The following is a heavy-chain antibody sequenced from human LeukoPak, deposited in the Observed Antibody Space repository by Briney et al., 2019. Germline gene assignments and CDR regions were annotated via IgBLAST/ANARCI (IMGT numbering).Heavy chain of an antibody. CDR2: ISYDGNNK. CDR1: GFTFRSYG. V-gene: IGHV3-30*03. CDR3: VRDFSCSGGSCPLFDS. J-gene: IGHJ4*02. Sequence: PGRSLRLSCAASGFTFRSYGMHWVRQAPGEGLEWVAVISYDGNNKYYADSVKGRFTISRDNSENTLYPQMSSLRAEDTAIYYCVRDFSCSGGSCPLFDSWGQGTLVSVSS. D-gene: IGHD2-15*01.